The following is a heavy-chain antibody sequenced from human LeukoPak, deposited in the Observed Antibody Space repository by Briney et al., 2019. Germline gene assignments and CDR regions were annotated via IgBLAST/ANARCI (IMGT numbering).Heavy chain of an antibody. CDR3: AKSDYDFWSGYLSLAY. V-gene: IGHV3-23*01. CDR1: GFTFSSYA. D-gene: IGHD3-3*01. J-gene: IGHJ4*02. Sequence: GGSLRLSCAASGFTFSSYAMSWVRQARGKGLEWVSAISGSGGSTYYADSVKGRFTISRDNPKTTLYLQINSLRAEDTAVYYCAKSDYDFWSGYLSLAYWGQGTLVTVSS. CDR2: ISGSGGST.